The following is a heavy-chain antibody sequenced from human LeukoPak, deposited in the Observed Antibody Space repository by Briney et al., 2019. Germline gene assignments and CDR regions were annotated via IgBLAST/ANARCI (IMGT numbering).Heavy chain of an antibody. Sequence: SETLSLTCTVSGGSISTYCWSWIRQPPGKGLEWIGYIYYSGGTNYNPSLKSRVTISVDTSKNQFSLNLNSVTAADTAVYYCARERDGYYKDAFDIWGQGTMVTVSS. CDR3: ARERDGYYKDAFDI. CDR1: GGSISTYC. CDR2: IYYSGGT. D-gene: IGHD5-24*01. J-gene: IGHJ3*02. V-gene: IGHV4-59*01.